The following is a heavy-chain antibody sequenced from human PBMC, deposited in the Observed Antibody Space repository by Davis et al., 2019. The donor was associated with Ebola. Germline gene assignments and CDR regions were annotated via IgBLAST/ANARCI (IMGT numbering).Heavy chain of an antibody. J-gene: IGHJ4*02. CDR1: GGSISTYY. D-gene: IGHD5-12*01. CDR3: ARGRGNGYSGYRRAFDY. Sequence: MPGGSLRLSCSVSGGSISTYYWSWIRQPPGKGLEWIGEISHSGSTNYNPSLKSRVTISVDTSKNQFSLKLNSVTAADTAVYYCARGRGNGYSGYRRAFDYWGQGTLVTVSS. V-gene: IGHV4-34*01. CDR2: ISHSGST.